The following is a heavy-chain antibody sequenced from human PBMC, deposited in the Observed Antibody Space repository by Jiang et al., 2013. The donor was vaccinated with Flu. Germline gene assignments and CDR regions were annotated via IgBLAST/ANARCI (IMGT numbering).Heavy chain of an antibody. J-gene: IGHJ4*02. CDR2: IRNKIYTYTT. CDR3: ARGEVGPYDPLRFDY. CDR1: GFTFSDYY. D-gene: IGHD3-16*01. V-gene: IGHV3-72*01. Sequence: QLLESGGGLVQPGGSLRLSCEVSGFTFSDYYMDWVRQAPGKGLEWLGRIRNKIYTYTTEYAASVKGRFTISRDDSKNSLYLQMNGLKTDDTAVYYCARGEVGPYDPLRFDYWGQGALVTVSS.